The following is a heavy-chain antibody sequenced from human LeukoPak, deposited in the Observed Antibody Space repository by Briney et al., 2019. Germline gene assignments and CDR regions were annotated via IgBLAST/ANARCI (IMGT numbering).Heavy chain of an antibody. V-gene: IGHV4-59*01. CDR1: GGSLSRYY. J-gene: IGHJ3*02. CDR3: ARELYNWNGRRHAIDI. CDR2: IYYSWRT. Sequence: SETLSLTCTVSGGSLSRYYWSCLRQPPGKGLEYIGNIYYSWRTIYNPSLKSRVTISLDTSRSQFSLKLTSVTAADTAVYYCARELYNWNGRRHAIDIWGQGTMVTASS. D-gene: IGHD1-20*01.